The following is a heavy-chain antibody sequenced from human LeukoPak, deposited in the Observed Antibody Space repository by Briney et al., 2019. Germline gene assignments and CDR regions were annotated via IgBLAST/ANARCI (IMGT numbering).Heavy chain of an antibody. CDR2: TNPNSGGT. V-gene: IGHV1-2*02. CDR1: GYTFTGYY. D-gene: IGHD1-26*01. CDR3: ASFNRDSGMLDY. Sequence: VASVKVSCKASGYTFTGYYMHWVRQAPGQGLEWMGWTNPNSGGTNYAQKFQGRVTMTRDTSISTAYMELSRLRSDDTAVCYCASFNRDSGMLDYWGQGTLVTVSS. J-gene: IGHJ4*02.